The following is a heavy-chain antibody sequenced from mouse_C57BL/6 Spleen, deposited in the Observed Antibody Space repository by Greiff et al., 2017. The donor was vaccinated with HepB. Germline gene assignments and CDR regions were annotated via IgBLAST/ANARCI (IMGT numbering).Heavy chain of an antibody. J-gene: IGHJ4*01. CDR3: ARGWDAMDY. CDR2: IYPGDGDT. Sequence: QVQLKESGPELVKPGASVKISCKASGYAFSSSWMNWVKQRPGKGLEWIGRIYPGDGDTNYNGKFKGKATLTADKSSSTAYMQLSSLTSEDSAVYFCARGWDAMDYWGQGTSVTVAS. D-gene: IGHD1-1*02. CDR1: GYAFSSSW. V-gene: IGHV1-82*01.